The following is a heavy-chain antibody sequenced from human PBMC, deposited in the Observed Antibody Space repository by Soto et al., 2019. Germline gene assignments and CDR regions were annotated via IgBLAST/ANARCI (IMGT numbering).Heavy chain of an antibody. V-gene: IGHV3-33*01. Sequence: GRSLRLSCAASGFTFSSYGMHWVRQAPGKGLEWVAVIWYDGSNKYYADSVKGRFTISRDNSKNTLYLQMNSLRAEDTAVYYCARSYDSDYYYYHGMDVLGQGTTVTGSS. J-gene: IGHJ6*01. D-gene: IGHD3-22*01. CDR1: GFTFSSYG. CDR3: ARSYDSDYYYYHGMDV. CDR2: IWYDGSNK.